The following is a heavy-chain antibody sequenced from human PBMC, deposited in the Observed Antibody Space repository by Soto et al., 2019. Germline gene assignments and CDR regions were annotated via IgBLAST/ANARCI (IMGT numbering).Heavy chain of an antibody. CDR1: GYIFTAYG. CDR2: VSTNDDRT. J-gene: IGHJ5*02. Sequence: ASVKVSCRTSGYIFTAYGLAWLRQAPGQRPEWMGWVSTNDDRTNYAQNFQGRVTMTRDTSIGTAYMELSRLRSDDTAVYYCARERVRYCSGGSCLRGNWFDPWGQGTLVTVSS. V-gene: IGHV1-2*02. CDR3: ARERVRYCSGGSCLRGNWFDP. D-gene: IGHD2-15*01.